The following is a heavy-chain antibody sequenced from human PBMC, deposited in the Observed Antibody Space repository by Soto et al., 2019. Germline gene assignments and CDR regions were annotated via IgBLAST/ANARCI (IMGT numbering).Heavy chain of an antibody. CDR1: GFTFRSYS. J-gene: IGHJ3*02. CDR3: ARRPHGFDI. V-gene: IGHV3-48*04. Sequence: GGSLRLSCAVSGFTFRSYSMHWVRQSPGKGLEWISYISSGGDTKYYADSVKGRFTISRDNAKNTLYLQMNSLRAEDTAVYYCARRPHGFDIWGQGTMVTVSS. CDR2: ISSGGDTK.